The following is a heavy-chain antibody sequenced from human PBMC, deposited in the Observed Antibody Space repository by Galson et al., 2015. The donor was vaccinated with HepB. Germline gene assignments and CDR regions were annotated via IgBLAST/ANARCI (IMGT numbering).Heavy chain of an antibody. D-gene: IGHD6-13*01. J-gene: IGHJ5*02. CDR3: AKDFRARIAHADWFDP. CDR2: ISGSGGST. Sequence: SLRLSCAASGFTFSSYAMSWVRQAPGKGLEWVSAISGSGGSTYYADSAKGRFTISRDNSKNTLYLQMNSLRAEDTAVYYCAKDFRARIAHADWFDPWGQGTLVTVSS. V-gene: IGHV3-23*01. CDR1: GFTFSSYA.